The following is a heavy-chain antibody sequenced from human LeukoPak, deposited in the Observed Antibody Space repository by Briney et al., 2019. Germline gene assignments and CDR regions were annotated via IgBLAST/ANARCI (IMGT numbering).Heavy chain of an antibody. D-gene: IGHD5-18*01. V-gene: IGHV1-46*01. CDR1: GYTFTSYY. Sequence: GASVKVSCKASGYTFTSYYMHWVRQAPGQWLEWMGIINPSGGSTSYAQKFQGRVTMTRDTSTSTVYMELSSLRSEDTAVYYCARTLRLVDTAMVKIPYGMDVWGQGTTVTVSS. CDR2: INPSGGST. J-gene: IGHJ6*02. CDR3: ARTLRLVDTAMVKIPYGMDV.